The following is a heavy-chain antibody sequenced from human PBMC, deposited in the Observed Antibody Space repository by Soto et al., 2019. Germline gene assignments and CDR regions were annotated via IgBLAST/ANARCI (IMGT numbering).Heavy chain of an antibody. CDR1: GGTFNRET. D-gene: IGHD3-10*01. Sequence: QAQLVQSGAEVKKPGSSVKVYCKASGGTFNRETFSWVRQAPGQGLQWMGRIIPVLDLADYAQKFEGRVTITADTSTTTVYLDLSGLGSDDTAVYYCARGGKLGGDLDVWGKGTPVIVSS. CDR3: ARGGKLGGDLDV. CDR2: IIPVLDLA. V-gene: IGHV1-69*02. J-gene: IGHJ6*04.